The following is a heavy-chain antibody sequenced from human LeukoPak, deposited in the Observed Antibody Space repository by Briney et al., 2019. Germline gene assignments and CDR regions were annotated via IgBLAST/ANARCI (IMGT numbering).Heavy chain of an antibody. J-gene: IGHJ6*02. CDR1: GGSFSGYY. V-gene: IGHV4-34*01. Sequence: SETLSLTCAVYGGSFSGYYWSWVRQPPGKGLEWIGEINHSGSTNYNPSLKSRVTISVDTSKNRFSLKLSSVTAADTAVYYCARDLTAFYGMDVWGQGTTVTVSS. CDR3: ARDLTAFYGMDV. D-gene: IGHD5-18*01. CDR2: INHSGST.